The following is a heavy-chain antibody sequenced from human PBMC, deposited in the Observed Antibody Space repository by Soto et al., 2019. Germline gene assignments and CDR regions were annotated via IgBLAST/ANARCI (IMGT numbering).Heavy chain of an antibody. CDR2: INHSGST. J-gene: IGHJ3*02. CDR1: GRSFSGYY. V-gene: IGHV4-34*01. Sequence: LSLTCAVYGRSFSGYYWSWIRQPPGKGLEWIGEINHSGSTNYNPSLKSRVTISVDTSKNQFSLKLSSVTAADTAVYYCARGRSSGWPIRVPDAFDIWGQGTMVTVSS. CDR3: ARGRSSGWPIRVPDAFDI. D-gene: IGHD6-19*01.